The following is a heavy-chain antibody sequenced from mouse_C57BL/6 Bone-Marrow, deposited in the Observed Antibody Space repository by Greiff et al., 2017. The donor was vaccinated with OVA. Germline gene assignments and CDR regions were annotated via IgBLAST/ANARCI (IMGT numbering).Heavy chain of an antibody. Sequence: QVTLKESGPGILQSSQTLSLTCSFSGFSLSTSGMGVSGIRQPAGKGLEWLAHIYWDDDKRDNPSLKNRLTISNDTSKNQVFLKITSVDTADTATYYCARSRFPYYYAMDYWGQGTSVTVSS. CDR3: ARSRFPYYYAMDY. V-gene: IGHV8-12*01. J-gene: IGHJ4*01. CDR2: IYWDDDK. CDR1: GFSLSTSGMG.